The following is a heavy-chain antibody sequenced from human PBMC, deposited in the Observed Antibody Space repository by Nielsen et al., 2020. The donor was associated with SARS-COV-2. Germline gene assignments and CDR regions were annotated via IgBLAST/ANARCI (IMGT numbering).Heavy chain of an antibody. CDR2: IIPIFGTA. D-gene: IGHD6-19*01. V-gene: IGHV1-69*13. J-gene: IGHJ3*02. CDR3: ARTRGYSSGWYFGGAVRDAFDI. Sequence: SVKVSCKASGGTFSSYAISWVRQAPGQGLEWMGGIIPIFGTANYAQKFQGRVTITADESTSTAYMELSSLRSEDTAVYYCARTRGYSSGWYFGGAVRDAFDIWGQGTMVTVSS. CDR1: GGTFSSYA.